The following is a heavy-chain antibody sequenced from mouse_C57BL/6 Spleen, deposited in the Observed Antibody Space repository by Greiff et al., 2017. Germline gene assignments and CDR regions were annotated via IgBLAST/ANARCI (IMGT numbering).Heavy chain of an antibody. CDR3: TYLLWLRREMGYAMDY. CDR2: IDPENGDT. D-gene: IGHD2-2*01. CDR1: GFNIKDDY. J-gene: IGHJ4*01. Sequence: EVKLQESGAELVRPGASVKLSCTASGFNIKDDYMHWVKQRPEQGLEWIGWIDPENGDTEYASKFQGKATITADTSSNTAYLQLSSLTSEDTAVYYCTYLLWLRREMGYAMDYWGQGTSVTVSS. V-gene: IGHV14-4*01.